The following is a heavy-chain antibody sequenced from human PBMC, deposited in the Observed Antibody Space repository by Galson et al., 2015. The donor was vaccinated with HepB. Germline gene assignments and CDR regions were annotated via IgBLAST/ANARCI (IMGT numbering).Heavy chain of an antibody. CDR1: GFTFGDYA. Sequence: SLRLSCAASGFTFGDYAMSWFRQAPGKGLKWVGFIRSKAYGGTTEYAASVKGRFTISRDDSKSIAYLQMNSLKTEDTAVYYCTRDEAVAGMGVFYYFDYWGQGTLVTVSS. CDR2: IRSKAYGGTT. D-gene: IGHD6-19*01. J-gene: IGHJ4*02. CDR3: TRDEAVAGMGVFYYFDY. V-gene: IGHV3-49*03.